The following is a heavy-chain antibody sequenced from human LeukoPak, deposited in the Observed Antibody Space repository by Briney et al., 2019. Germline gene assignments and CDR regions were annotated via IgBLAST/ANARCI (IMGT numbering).Heavy chain of an antibody. J-gene: IGHJ6*02. D-gene: IGHD6-13*01. Sequence: PGGSLRLSCAASGFTFSSYGMHWVRQAPGKGLEWVAVISYDGSNKYYADSVKGRFTISRDNSKNTLYLQMNSLRAEDTAVYYCAKSTFVGGIAAANMDVWGQGTTVTVSS. CDR1: GFTFSSYG. CDR3: AKSTFVGGIAAANMDV. CDR2: ISYDGSNK. V-gene: IGHV3-30*18.